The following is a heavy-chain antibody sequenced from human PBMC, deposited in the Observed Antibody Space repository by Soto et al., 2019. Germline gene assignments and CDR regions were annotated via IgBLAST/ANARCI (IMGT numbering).Heavy chain of an antibody. CDR1: GYSFTSYW. Sequence: KVSCKGSGYSFTSYWIGWVRQMPGKGLEWMGIIYPGDSDTRYSPSLQGQVTISADKSISTAYLQWSSLKASDTAMYYCARHGLIVGLGAFDIWGQGTMVTVSS. CDR2: IYPGDSDT. J-gene: IGHJ3*02. CDR3: ARHGLIVGLGAFDI. V-gene: IGHV5-51*01. D-gene: IGHD3-22*01.